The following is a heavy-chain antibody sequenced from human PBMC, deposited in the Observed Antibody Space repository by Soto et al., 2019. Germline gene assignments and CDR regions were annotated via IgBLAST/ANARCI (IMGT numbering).Heavy chain of an antibody. D-gene: IGHD6-19*01. V-gene: IGHV3-48*03. CDR2: ISSSGSTI. Sequence: EVQLVESGGGLVQPGGSLRLSCAASGSTFSSYEMNWVRQAPGKGLEWVTYISSSGSTIYYADSVKGRFTISRDNAKNSLYLQMNSLRAEDTAVYYCARVGPHASSGWYSSHYYFDYWGQGTLVTVSS. CDR1: GSTFSSYE. CDR3: ARVGPHASSGWYSSHYYFDY. J-gene: IGHJ4*02.